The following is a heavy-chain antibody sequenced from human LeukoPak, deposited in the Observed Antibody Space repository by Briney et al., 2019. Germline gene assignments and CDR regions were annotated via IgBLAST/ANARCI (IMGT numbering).Heavy chain of an antibody. CDR1: GFTVSSNS. CDR2: IYSGGNT. V-gene: IGHV3-53*01. Sequence: PGGSLRLSRTVSGFTVSSNSMSWVRQAPRKGLEWVSFIYSGGNTHYSDSVKGRFTISRDNSKNTLYLQMNSLRAEDTAVYYCARRAGEYSHPYDYWGQGTLVTVSS. CDR3: ARRAGEYSHPYDY. D-gene: IGHD4-17*01. J-gene: IGHJ4*02.